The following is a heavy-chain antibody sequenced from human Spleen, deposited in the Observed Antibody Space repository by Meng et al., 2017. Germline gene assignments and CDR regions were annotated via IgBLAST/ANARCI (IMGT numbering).Heavy chain of an antibody. CDR1: GFTFSSYA. CDR2: ISGSGGNT. CDR3: ARVKLGSSWYGGGYYYYGMDV. Sequence: GESLKISCAASGFTFSSYAMSWVRQAPGKGLEWVSVISGSGGNTYYADSMKGRFTISRDNSKNMLFLEMNSLRVEDTAVYYCARVKLGSSWYGGGYYYYGMDVWGQGTTVTVSS. D-gene: IGHD6-13*01. V-gene: IGHV3-23*01. J-gene: IGHJ6*02.